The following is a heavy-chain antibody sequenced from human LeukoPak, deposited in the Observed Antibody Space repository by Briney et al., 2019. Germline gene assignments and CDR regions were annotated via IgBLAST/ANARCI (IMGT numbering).Heavy chain of an antibody. CDR1: GFTFSNSW. V-gene: IGHV3-74*01. D-gene: IGHD5-12*01. Sequence: GGSLRLSCAASGFTFSNSWLRWVRQAPGKGLVWVSRINERGSSTSYADSVKGRFTISRDNAKNTLYLQMNNLRADDTAVYYCAGGRLVATSKAVAIDYWGRGTLVTVSS. CDR2: INERGSST. CDR3: AGGRLVATSKAVAIDY. J-gene: IGHJ4*02.